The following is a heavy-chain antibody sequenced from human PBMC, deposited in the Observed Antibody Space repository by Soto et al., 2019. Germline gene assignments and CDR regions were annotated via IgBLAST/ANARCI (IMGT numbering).Heavy chain of an antibody. D-gene: IGHD3-22*01. V-gene: IGHV1-46*01. CDR2: INPSGGST. Sequence: ASVKVSCKASGYTFTSYDMHWVRQAPGQGLEWMGIINPSGGSTSYAQKFQGRVTMTRDTSTSTVYMELSSLRSEDTAVYYCARDQYDSSGYYYAPDYWGQGTLVTVSS. J-gene: IGHJ4*02. CDR3: ARDQYDSSGYYYAPDY. CDR1: GYTFTSYD.